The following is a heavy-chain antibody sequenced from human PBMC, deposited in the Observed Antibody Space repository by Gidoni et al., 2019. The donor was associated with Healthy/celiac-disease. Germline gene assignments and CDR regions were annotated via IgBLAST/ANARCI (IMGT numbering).Heavy chain of an antibody. CDR1: GFTFGDYA. V-gene: IGHV3-49*03. CDR2: IRSKAYGGTT. J-gene: IGHJ6*03. D-gene: IGHD6-19*01. CDR3: TRDPGYSSGYYYYMDV. Sequence: EVQLVESGGGLVQPGRSLRLSCPASGFTFGDYAMSWFRQAPGKGLEWVGFIRSKAYGGTTEYAASVKGRFTISRDDSKSIAYLQMNSLKTEDTAVYYCTRDPGYSSGYYYYMDVWGKGTTVTVSS.